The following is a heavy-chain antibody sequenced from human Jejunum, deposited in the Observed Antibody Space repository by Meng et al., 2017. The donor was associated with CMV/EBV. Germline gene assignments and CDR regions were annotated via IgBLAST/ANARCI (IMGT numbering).Heavy chain of an antibody. CDR3: ARDYYYGRSYYFDY. D-gene: IGHD3-10*01. V-gene: IGHV1-18*01. CDR2: ISVDNGNT. Sequence: QRVRSGSGVKKPGASVKVSCRASGYTFSTYGITWVRQAPGQGLEWMGWISVDNGNTNYAQKFQGRVTMTTHTSTSTAYMEVRSLRSDDTAVYYCARDYYYGRSYYFDYWGQGTLVTVSS. CDR1: GYTFSTYG. J-gene: IGHJ4*02.